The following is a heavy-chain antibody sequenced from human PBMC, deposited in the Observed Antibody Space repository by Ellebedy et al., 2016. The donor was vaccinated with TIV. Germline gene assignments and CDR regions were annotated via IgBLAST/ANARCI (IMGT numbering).Heavy chain of an antibody. CDR2: FDPEDGET. CDR3: ATGYSSSWYVNYMDV. J-gene: IGHJ6*03. Sequence: ASVKVSCXVSGYTLTELSMHWVRQAPGKGLEWVGGFDPEDGETIYAQKFQGRVTMTEDTSTDTAYMELSSLRSEDTAVYYCATGYSSSWYVNYMDVWGKGTTVTVSS. D-gene: IGHD6-13*01. V-gene: IGHV1-24*01. CDR1: GYTLTELS.